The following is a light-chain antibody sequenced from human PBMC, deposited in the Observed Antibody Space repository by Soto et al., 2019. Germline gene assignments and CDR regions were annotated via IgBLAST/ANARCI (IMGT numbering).Light chain of an antibody. V-gene: IGKV1-5*01. CDR3: QHYSSNSGT. J-gene: IGKJ1*01. CDR2: DAS. Sequence: DIQMTQSPSTLSASVGDRVTITCRASQRMSGFLAWYQQKPGKAPQLLISDASSLESGVPSRFSGGGSGTAFTLTISSLQPEEFATYYCQHYSSNSGTFGPGTKVEIK. CDR1: QRMSGF.